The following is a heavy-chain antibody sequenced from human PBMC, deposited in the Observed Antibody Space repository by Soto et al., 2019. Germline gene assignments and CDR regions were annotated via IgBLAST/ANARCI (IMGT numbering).Heavy chain of an antibody. CDR1: GFTFNNYA. J-gene: IGHJ5*02. CDR2: ISGSGGST. V-gene: IGHV3-23*01. D-gene: IGHD3-3*01. CDR3: AKMTFGVVVGVYFDR. Sequence: GGSLRLSCAVSGFTFNNYAMGWVRQAPGKGLEWVSAISGSGGSTYYADSVKGRFTISRDNSNNTLNLQMSSLRAEDTAVYYCAKMTFGVVVGVYFDRWGQGTLVTVSS.